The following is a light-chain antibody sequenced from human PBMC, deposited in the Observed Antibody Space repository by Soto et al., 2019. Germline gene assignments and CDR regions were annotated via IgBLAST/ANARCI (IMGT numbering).Light chain of an antibody. CDR2: DVS. CDR1: SSDVGGYNY. J-gene: IGLJ1*01. V-gene: IGLV2-14*01. Sequence: QSVLTQPASVSGSPGQSITISCTGTSSDVGGYNYVSWYQQHPGKAPKLMIYDVSNRPSGVSNRFSGSKSGNTASLTISGLQADDEADYYYSSYTSSSTLNVFGTGTKLTVL. CDR3: SSYTSSSTLNV.